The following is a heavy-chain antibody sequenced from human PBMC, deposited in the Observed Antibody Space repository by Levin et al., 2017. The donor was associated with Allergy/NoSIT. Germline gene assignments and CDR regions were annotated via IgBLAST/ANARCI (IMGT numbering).Heavy chain of an antibody. Sequence: WASVKVSCKASGYTFTSYAMHWVRQAPGQRLEWMGWINAGNGNTKYSQKFQGRVTITRDTSASTAYMELSSLRSEDTAVYYCARDSKAGAITAFDIWGQGTMVTVSS. J-gene: IGHJ3*02. CDR1: GYTFTSYA. V-gene: IGHV1-3*01. D-gene: IGHD1-26*01. CDR2: INAGNGNT. CDR3: ARDSKAGAITAFDI.